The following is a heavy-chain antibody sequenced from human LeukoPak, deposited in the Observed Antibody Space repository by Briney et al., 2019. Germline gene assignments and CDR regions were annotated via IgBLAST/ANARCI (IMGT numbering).Heavy chain of an antibody. V-gene: IGHV4-61*02. J-gene: IGHJ4*02. CDR1: GGSISSGTYD. D-gene: IGHD6-13*01. Sequence: SQTLSLTCTVSGGSISSGTYDWNWIRQPAGKGLEWIGRIDTSGNTYYNPSLKSRVTISRDTSKNHFSLELSSVTGADTAVYYCARVGGSWDSFDYWGQGNLVTVSS. CDR3: ARVGGSWDSFDY. CDR2: IDTSGNT.